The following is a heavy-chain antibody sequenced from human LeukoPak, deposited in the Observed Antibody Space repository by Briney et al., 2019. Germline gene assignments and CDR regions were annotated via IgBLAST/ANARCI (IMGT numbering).Heavy chain of an antibody. CDR1: GFTFSSNG. Sequence: GGSLRLSCVASGFTFSSNGMHWVRQAPGKGLEWVAVIWYDGTNKYYADSVKGRFTISRDNSKNTLDVQMNSLRAEDTAVYYCAKGGGSKLKDAFDIWGQGTVVTVSA. V-gene: IGHV3-30*02. CDR2: IWYDGTNK. J-gene: IGHJ3*02. D-gene: IGHD5-12*01. CDR3: AKGGGSKLKDAFDI.